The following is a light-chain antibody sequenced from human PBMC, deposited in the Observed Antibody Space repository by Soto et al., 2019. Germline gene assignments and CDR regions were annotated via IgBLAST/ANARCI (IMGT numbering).Light chain of an antibody. CDR1: QSLLHTDGYNH. Sequence: DIVMTQSPLSLPVTPGEPASISCRSSQSLLHTDGYNHLDWFLQRPGQSPQLLIYLGSSRASWVPDRFSASGSGTAFTLKISRVEAEDVGVYYCMQALHAPLTSGGGTKVDIK. V-gene: IGKV2-28*01. CDR3: MQALHAPLT. CDR2: LGS. J-gene: IGKJ4*01.